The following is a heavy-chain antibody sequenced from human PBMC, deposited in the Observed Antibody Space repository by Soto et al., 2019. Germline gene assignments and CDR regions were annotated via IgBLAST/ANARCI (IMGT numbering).Heavy chain of an antibody. J-gene: IGHJ4*02. CDR1: GGSIDSSGFC. D-gene: IGHD3-16*01. Sequence: SETLSLTCSVSGGSIDSSGFCWVCIRQPPGEGLEWIGSTDYRRSTYYNSSLRSRVTLSVDTSKNQFSLRLSSVTAADTAVYYCARHGHWAVLDDWGQGTLVTVSS. V-gene: IGHV4-39*01. CDR2: TDYRRST. CDR3: ARHGHWAVLDD.